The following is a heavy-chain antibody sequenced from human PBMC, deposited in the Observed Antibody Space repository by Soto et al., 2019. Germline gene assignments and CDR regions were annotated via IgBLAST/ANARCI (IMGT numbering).Heavy chain of an antibody. CDR1: GFPFSSYW. CDR2: IKQDGSEE. D-gene: IGHD6-6*01. J-gene: IGHJ6*04. Sequence: EVQLVESGGGLVQPGGSLRLSCAASGFPFSSYWMSWFRQAPGKGLEWVANIKQDGSEENYVDSVKGRFTISRDNAKTALYLQMNSLRVEDTAVYYCAREIAARLWGKGTTVTVSS. CDR3: AREIAARL. V-gene: IGHV3-7*01.